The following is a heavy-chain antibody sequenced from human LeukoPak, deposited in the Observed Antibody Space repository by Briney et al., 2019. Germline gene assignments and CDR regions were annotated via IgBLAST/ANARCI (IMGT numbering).Heavy chain of an antibody. CDR1: GGSISNSNW. Sequence: PSETLSLTCAVSGGSISNSNWWSWVRQPPGKGLEWIGDIYQSGSTTYNPSLKSRVTISVDKSKNQFSLNLSSVTAADTAVYYCARSGVGAFDIWGQGTMVTVSS. CDR3: ARSGVGAFDI. J-gene: IGHJ3*02. CDR2: IYQSGST. V-gene: IGHV4-4*02. D-gene: IGHD3-3*01.